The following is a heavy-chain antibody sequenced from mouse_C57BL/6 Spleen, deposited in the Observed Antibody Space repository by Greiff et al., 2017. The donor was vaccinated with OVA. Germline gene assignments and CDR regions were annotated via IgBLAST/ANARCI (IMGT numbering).Heavy chain of an antibody. CDR2: LYPGNGDT. CDR3: AKTVVDYAMDY. CDR1: GYTFTSYN. D-gene: IGHD1-1*01. J-gene: IGHJ4*01. Sequence: QVQLQQSGAELVRPGASVKMSCKASGYTFTSYNMHWVKQTPRQGLEWIGALYPGNGDTSYNQTFKGKATLTVAKSSSTAYMQRSSLTSEDSAVYFCAKTVVDYAMDYWGQGTSVTVSA. V-gene: IGHV1-12*01.